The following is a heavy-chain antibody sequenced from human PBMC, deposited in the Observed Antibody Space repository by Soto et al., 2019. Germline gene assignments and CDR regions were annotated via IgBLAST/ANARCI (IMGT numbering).Heavy chain of an antibody. Sequence: SQTLSLTCAISGDSVSSNSAAWNWIRQSPSRGLEWLGRTYYRSKWYNDYAVSVKSRITINPDTSKNQFSLQLNSVTPEDTAVYYCAREDIVVVPAALPPYYYYYYYMDVWGKGTTVTVSS. V-gene: IGHV6-1*01. J-gene: IGHJ6*03. CDR2: TYYRSKWYN. CDR1: GDSVSSNSAA. D-gene: IGHD2-2*02. CDR3: AREDIVVVPAALPPYYYYYYYMDV.